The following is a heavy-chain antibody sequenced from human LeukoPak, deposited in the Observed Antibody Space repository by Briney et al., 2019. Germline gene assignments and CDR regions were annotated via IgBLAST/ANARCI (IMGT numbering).Heavy chain of an antibody. J-gene: IGHJ6*02. V-gene: IGHV4-30-2*01. CDR1: GGSVSSGGFS. Sequence: PSQTLSLTCAVSGGSVSSGGFSWRWIRQPPGKGLECIGSISHTGSTYYNPSLKSRVTISVDSSKNQFSLKLSSVTAADTAVYYCAREGYFYGMDVWGQGTTVPSP. CDR3: AREGYFYGMDV. CDR2: ISHTGST. D-gene: IGHD2/OR15-2a*01.